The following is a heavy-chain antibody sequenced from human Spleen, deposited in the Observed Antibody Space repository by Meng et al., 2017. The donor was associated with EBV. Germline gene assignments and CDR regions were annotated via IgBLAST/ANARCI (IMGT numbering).Heavy chain of an antibody. CDR1: GGSISSGGYY. J-gene: IGHJ4*02. V-gene: IGHV4-30-4*01. CDR2: IYYSGRT. D-gene: IGHD2-15*01. CDR3: ARGGRGSPFDY. Sequence: QVQLQESGPGLVKPSQTLSRTCAGSGGSISSGGYYWSWIRQPPGKGLEWIGYIYYSGRTYYNPSLRSRVTISVDTSKNQFSLKLSSVTAADTAVYYCARGGRGSPFDYWGQGTLVTVSS.